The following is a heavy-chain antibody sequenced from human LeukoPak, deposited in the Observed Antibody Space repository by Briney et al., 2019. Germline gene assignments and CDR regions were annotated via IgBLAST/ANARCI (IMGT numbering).Heavy chain of an antibody. V-gene: IGHV4-39*01. CDR2: INYGGAT. CDR1: GGSISSSSYY. J-gene: IGHJ5*02. Sequence: SETLSPTCIVSGGSISSSSYYWGWIRQPPGKGLEWIGNINYGGATFYNPSLKSRVTISVDTSKNQFSLRLSSLTAADTAVYYCARRRGASSEIDPWGQGALVTVSS. CDR3: ARRRGASSEIDP.